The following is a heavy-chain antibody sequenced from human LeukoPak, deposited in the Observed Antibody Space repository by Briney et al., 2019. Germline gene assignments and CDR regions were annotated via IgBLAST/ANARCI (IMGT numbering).Heavy chain of an antibody. CDR3: ARVHYYGSGATS. D-gene: IGHD3-10*01. V-gene: IGHV1-2*02. Sequence: ASVKVSCKASGYTFTGYYMHWVRQAPGRGLEWMGWINPNSGGTNYAQKFQGRVTMTRDTSISTAYMELSRLRSDDTAVYYCARVHYYGSGATSWGQGTLVTVSS. CDR2: INPNSGGT. CDR1: GYTFTGYY. J-gene: IGHJ4*02.